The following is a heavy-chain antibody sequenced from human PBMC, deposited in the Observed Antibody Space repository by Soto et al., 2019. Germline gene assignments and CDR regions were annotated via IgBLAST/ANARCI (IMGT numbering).Heavy chain of an antibody. CDR3: ARDTGTGGGLMDPYYYYYMDV. CDR2: ISSNGGST. CDR1: GFTFSSYA. D-gene: IGHD2-8*01. Sequence: GGSLRLSCAASGFTFSSYAMHWVRQAPGKGLEYVSAISSNGGSTYYANSVKGRFTISRDNSKNTLYLQMGSLRAEDMAVYYCARDTGTGGGLMDPYYYYYMDVWGKGTTVTVSS. J-gene: IGHJ6*03. V-gene: IGHV3-64*01.